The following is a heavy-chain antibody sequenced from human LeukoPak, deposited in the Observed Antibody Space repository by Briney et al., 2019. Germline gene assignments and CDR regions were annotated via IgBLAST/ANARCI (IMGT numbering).Heavy chain of an antibody. V-gene: IGHV4-34*01. CDR2: INHSGST. D-gene: IGHD4-17*01. J-gene: IGHJ5*02. CDR3: ARTVWFDP. CDR1: GGPFSGYY. Sequence: TSETLSLTCAVYGGPFSGYYWSWIRQPPGKGLEWIGEINHSGSTNYNPSLKSRVTISVDTSKNQFSLKLSSVTAADTAVYYCARTVWFDPWGQGTLVTVSS.